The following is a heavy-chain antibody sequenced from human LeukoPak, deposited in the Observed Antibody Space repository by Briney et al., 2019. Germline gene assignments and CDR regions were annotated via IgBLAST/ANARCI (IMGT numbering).Heavy chain of an antibody. CDR1: GFTFDDYG. V-gene: IGHV3-20*04. J-gene: IGHJ6*03. Sequence: GGSLRLSCAASGFTFDDYGMSWVRQAPGKGLEWVSGINWNGGSTGYADSVKGRFTISRDNAKNSLYLQMNSLRAEDTALYYCARGSPGHYYYYMDVWGKGTTVTVSS. CDR2: INWNGGST. CDR3: ARGSPGHYYYYMDV.